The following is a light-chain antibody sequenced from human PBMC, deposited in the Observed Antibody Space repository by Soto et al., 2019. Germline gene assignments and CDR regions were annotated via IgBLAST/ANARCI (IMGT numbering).Light chain of an antibody. CDR3: QQYNNWPPYT. Sequence: ETGMTQSPATLSVSPGERATRSCRASQSVSTNLAGYRQKPGQAPRPLIYRATTRATGIPDRFSGSGFGTEFTLTVSGLQSEDFAVYFCQQYNNWPPYTFGQGIKLQIK. V-gene: IGKV3-15*01. CDR1: QSVSTN. J-gene: IGKJ2*01. CDR2: RAT.